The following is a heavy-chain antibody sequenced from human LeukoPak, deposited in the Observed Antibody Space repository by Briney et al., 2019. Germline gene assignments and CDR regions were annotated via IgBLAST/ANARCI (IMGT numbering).Heavy chain of an antibody. CDR2: ISGGDVST. J-gene: IGHJ4*02. V-gene: IGHV3-23*01. Sequence: GGSLRLSCAASGFTFSNYWMSWVRQAPGKGLEWVSNISGGDVSTYYADSVKGRFTISRDNSKNTLYLQMNSLRADDTAVYYCAKSGYNRFDYWGQGTLVTVSS. D-gene: IGHD5-24*01. CDR3: AKSGYNRFDY. CDR1: GFTFSNYW.